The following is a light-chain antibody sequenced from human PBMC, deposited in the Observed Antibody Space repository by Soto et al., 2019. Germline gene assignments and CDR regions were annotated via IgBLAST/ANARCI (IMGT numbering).Light chain of an antibody. Sequence: QSLLTQPASVSWSPGQSITISCTGANSVIGAYNFVSWYQQHPGKAPKLMLYDVNIRPSGVSNRFSGSKSGNTASLTISGLQAEDEADYYCTSWTTSTTMIFGGGTKVNVL. CDR3: TSWTTSTTMI. CDR2: DVN. J-gene: IGLJ2*01. CDR1: NSVIGAYNF. V-gene: IGLV2-14*03.